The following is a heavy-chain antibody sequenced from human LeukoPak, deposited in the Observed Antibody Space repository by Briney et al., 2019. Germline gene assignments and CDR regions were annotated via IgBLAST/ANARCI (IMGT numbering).Heavy chain of an antibody. CDR2: IYYSGST. V-gene: IGHV4-31*03. J-gene: IGHJ4*02. Sequence: SETLSLTCTVSGGSISSGGYSWSWIRQHPGKGLEWIGYIYYSGSTYYNPSLKSRVTISEDTSKNQFSLKLSSVTAADTAVYYCARDQKQQLVIDYWGQGTLVTVSS. CDR3: ARDQKQQLVIDY. CDR1: GGSISSGGYS. D-gene: IGHD6-13*01.